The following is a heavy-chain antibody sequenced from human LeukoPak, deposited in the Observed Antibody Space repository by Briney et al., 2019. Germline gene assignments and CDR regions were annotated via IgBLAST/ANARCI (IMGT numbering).Heavy chain of an antibody. CDR2: VSHSGYI. CDR1: GASISSYS. J-gene: IGHJ3*01. V-gene: IGHV4-59*01. CDR3: ARAGDYVGADAFDV. Sequence: SETLSLTCSVSGASISSYSWTWIRQPPGKGLQFIGYVSHSGYITYNPSLRSRVSISVDSSQNHFSLHLNSVTAADTALYYCARAGDYVGADAFDVWGQGSLVIVSS. D-gene: IGHD4-17*01.